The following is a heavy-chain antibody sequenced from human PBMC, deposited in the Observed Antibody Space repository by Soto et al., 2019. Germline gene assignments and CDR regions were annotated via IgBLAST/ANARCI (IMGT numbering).Heavy chain of an antibody. CDR3: ARADCTGAYCYSWPVNYVVDV. CDR1: GFTFNPYG. D-gene: IGHD2-15*01. J-gene: IGHJ6*02. CDR2: MWYAGSNK. Sequence: QVQLVESGGGVVQPGGSLRLSCTASGFTFNPYGMHWVRQAPGKGLEWVAIMWYAGSNKYYADSVKGRFTISRDNSKNKMYVQMNSLRAEDTAVYYCARADCTGAYCYSWPVNYVVDVWGQGTTVTVSS. V-gene: IGHV3-33*01.